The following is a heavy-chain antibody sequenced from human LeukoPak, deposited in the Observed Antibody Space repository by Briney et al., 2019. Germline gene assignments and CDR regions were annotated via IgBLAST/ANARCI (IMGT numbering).Heavy chain of an antibody. Sequence: GGSLRLSCAASGFTFSSYAMSWVRQAPGKGLEWVSAISGSGGSTYYADSVKGRFTISRDNSKNTLYLQMNSLKTEDTAVYYCTTGLQPEVDYWGQGTLVTVSS. CDR2: ISGSGGST. CDR1: GFTFSSYA. CDR3: TTGLQPEVDY. D-gene: IGHD4-11*01. J-gene: IGHJ4*02. V-gene: IGHV3-23*01.